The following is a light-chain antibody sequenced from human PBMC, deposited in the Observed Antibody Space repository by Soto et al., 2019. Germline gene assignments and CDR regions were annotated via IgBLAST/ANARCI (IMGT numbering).Light chain of an antibody. Sequence: EIVMTQSPATLSVSPGESATLSCRASQSVSTNLAWYQQKLGQAPRLLIYGASTRAAGIPARFSGSGSGTEFTLTISSLQSEDFAFYYCHQYNNWPLTFGQGTKVDI. CDR2: GAS. V-gene: IGKV3-15*01. CDR1: QSVSTN. J-gene: IGKJ1*01. CDR3: HQYNNWPLT.